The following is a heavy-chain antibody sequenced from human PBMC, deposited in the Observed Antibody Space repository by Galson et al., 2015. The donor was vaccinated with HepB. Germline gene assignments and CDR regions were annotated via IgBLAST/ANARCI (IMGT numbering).Heavy chain of an antibody. CDR1: GFTFSSYA. V-gene: IGHV3-30-3*01. CDR3: ARSQSGSYSYFDY. D-gene: IGHD1-26*01. CDR2: ISYDGSNK. Sequence: LRLSCAASGFTFSSYAMHWVRQAPGKGLEWVAVISYDGSNKYYADSVKGRFTISRDNSKNTLYLQMNSLRAEDTAVYYCARSQSGSYSYFDYWGQGTLVTVSS. J-gene: IGHJ4*02.